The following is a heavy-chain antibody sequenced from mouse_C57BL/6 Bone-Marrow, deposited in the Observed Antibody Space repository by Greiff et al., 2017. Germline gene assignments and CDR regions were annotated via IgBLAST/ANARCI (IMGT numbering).Heavy chain of an antibody. CDR3: ARDWVAY. J-gene: IGHJ3*01. CDR2: LYPRYGSP. Sequence: QVQLQQSGPELVKPGASVKLSCKVSGYTFTSYDINGVKQKPGQGLEWIGWLYPRYGSPKYNEKFKGKATLTVDTSYSSAYMELHSLTSEDSAVYFCARDWVAYWGQGTLVTVSA. V-gene: IGHV1-85*01. CDR1: GYTFTSYD.